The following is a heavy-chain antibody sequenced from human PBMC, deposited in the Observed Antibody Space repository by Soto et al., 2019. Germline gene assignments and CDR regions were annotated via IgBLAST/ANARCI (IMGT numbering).Heavy chain of an antibody. CDR2: IYWDDDK. Sequence: QITLKESGPTLVKPTQTLTLTCTFSGFSLSTTGAGVGWIRQPPGKALEWLAPIYWDDDKRYSPSLKSRLTMIKDTSKDQVVLTMTNMDPVDTATYYCVSGSFPNWFDPWGQGTLVTVSS. V-gene: IGHV2-5*02. D-gene: IGHD3-10*01. CDR1: GFSLSTTGAG. CDR3: VSGSFPNWFDP. J-gene: IGHJ5*02.